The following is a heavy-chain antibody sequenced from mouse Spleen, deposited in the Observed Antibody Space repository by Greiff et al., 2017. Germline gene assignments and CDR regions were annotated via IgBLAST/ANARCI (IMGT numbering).Heavy chain of an antibody. J-gene: IGHJ4*01. CDR3: AREGGNYERAMDY. Sequence: QVQLKESGPGLVAPSQSLSITCTVSGFSLTGYGVNWVRQPPGKGLEWLGMIWGDGSTDYNSALKSRLSISKDNSKSQVFLKMNSLQTDDTARYYCAREGGNYERAMDYWGQGTSVTVSS. D-gene: IGHD2-1*01. CDR1: GFSLTGYG. V-gene: IGHV2-6-7*01. CDR2: IWGDGST.